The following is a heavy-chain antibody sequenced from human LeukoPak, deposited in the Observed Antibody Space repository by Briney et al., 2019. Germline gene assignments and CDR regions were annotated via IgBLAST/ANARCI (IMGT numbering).Heavy chain of an antibody. CDR1: EFTFSSYA. V-gene: IGHV3-23*01. CDR2: ISGSGGST. J-gene: IGHJ4*02. D-gene: IGHD3-3*01. Sequence: GGSLRLSCAASEFTFSSYAMSWVRQAPGKGLEWVSAISGSGGSTYYADSVKGRFTISRDNSKNTLYLQMNSLRAEDTAVYYCAKDLDFWSGYSSYWGQGTLVTVSS. CDR3: AKDLDFWSGYSSY.